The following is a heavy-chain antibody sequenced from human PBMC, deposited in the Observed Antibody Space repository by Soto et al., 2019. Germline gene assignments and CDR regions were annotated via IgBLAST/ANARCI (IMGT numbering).Heavy chain of an antibody. CDR1: GGSISSSNW. Sequence: QVQLQESGPGLVKPSGTLSLTCAVSGGSISSSNWWSWVRQPPGKGLEWIGEIYHSGSTNYNPSLRSRVTISVDKSKNQFSLKLSSVTAADTAVYYCARSTSMDMIVVTDAFDIWGQGTMVTVSS. CDR3: ARSTSMDMIVVTDAFDI. D-gene: IGHD3-22*01. V-gene: IGHV4-4*02. CDR2: IYHSGST. J-gene: IGHJ3*02.